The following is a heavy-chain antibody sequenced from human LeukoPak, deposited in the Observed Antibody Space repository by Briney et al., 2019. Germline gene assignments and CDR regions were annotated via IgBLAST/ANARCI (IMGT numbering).Heavy chain of an antibody. D-gene: IGHD5-24*01. CDR3: ARGKGYNTPFDY. V-gene: IGHV4-34*01. J-gene: IGHJ4*02. CDR1: GGSFSNYY. CDR2: INHTGST. Sequence: SETLSLTCAVYGGSFSNYYWNWIRQPPGKGLEWIGEINHTGSTNYNPSLTSRVTISVDTSKNQFSLKLTSVAAADTAIYFCARGKGYNTPFDYWGQGILVTVSS.